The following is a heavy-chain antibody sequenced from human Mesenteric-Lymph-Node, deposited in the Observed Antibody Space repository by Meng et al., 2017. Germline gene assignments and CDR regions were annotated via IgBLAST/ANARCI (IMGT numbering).Heavy chain of an antibody. Sequence: GESLKISCAASGFTFSSYSMNWVRQAPGKGLEWVSSISSSSSYIYYADSVKGRFTISRDNSKNTLYLQMNSLRAEDTAVYYCARDLAAAGTWGQGTLVTVSS. CDR2: ISSSSSYI. CDR3: ARDLAAAGT. J-gene: IGHJ4*02. D-gene: IGHD6-13*01. CDR1: GFTFSSYS. V-gene: IGHV3-21*01.